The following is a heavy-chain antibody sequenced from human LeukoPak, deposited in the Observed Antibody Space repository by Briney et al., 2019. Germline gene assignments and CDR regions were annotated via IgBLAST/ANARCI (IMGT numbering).Heavy chain of an antibody. CDR2: IYSDGSRT. D-gene: IGHD1-26*01. CDR1: GFTFSSYW. V-gene: IGHV3-74*01. CDR3: ARSGRGGAFDI. J-gene: IGHJ3*02. Sequence: PGGSLRLSCAASGFTFSSYWMHWVRHGPGKGLVWVSRIYSDGSRTNNADSVKGRFTTSGDNAKNTLYLQMNSLRAEDTAVYYCARSGRGGAFDIWGQGTMVTVSS.